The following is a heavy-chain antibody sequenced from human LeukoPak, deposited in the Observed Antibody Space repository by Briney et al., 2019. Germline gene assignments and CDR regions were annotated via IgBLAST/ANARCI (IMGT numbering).Heavy chain of an antibody. V-gene: IGHV3-23*01. CDR1: GFTLSNYA. D-gene: IGHD3-16*01. J-gene: IGHJ4*02. CDR3: AKDGGDSPGHELFDY. CDR2: ISGGTGAT. Sequence: GGSLRLSCVGSGFTLSNYAMSWVRQAPGMGLQWVALISGGTGATYYADSMKGRFTVSRDNSKNTLYLQMNSLRPEDTAVYYCAKDGGDSPGHELFDYRGQGILVTVSS.